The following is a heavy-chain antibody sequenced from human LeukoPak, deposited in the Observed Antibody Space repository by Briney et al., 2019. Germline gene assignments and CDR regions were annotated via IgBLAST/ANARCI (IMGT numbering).Heavy chain of an antibody. V-gene: IGHV3-23*01. J-gene: IGHJ4*02. D-gene: IGHD3-16*02. Sequence: PGGSLRLSCAASGFTFSSYAMSWVRQAPGKGLEWVSAISGSGGSTYYADSVKGRFTTSRDNSKNTLYLQMNSLRAEDTAVYYCAKFYLGDDYVWGSYHNWGQGTLVTVSS. CDR1: GFTFSSYA. CDR3: AKFYLGDDYVWGSYHN. CDR2: ISGSGGST.